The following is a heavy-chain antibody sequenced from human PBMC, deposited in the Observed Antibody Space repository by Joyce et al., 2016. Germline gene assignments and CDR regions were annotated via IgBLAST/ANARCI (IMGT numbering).Heavy chain of an antibody. CDR2: ISSRGKTI. D-gene: IGHD4-17*01. V-gene: IGHV3-48*03. CDR3: TREATVTRFDY. CDR1: GFTFRSYE. Sequence: EVQLVESGGGLVQPGGSLRLFCAASGFTFRSYEMNWVRQAPGKGVECVSYISSRGKTIYYADSVKGRFTMSRDNAKNSLYLQLNSLRAEDTGVYYCTREATVTRFDYWGQGALVTVSS. J-gene: IGHJ4*02.